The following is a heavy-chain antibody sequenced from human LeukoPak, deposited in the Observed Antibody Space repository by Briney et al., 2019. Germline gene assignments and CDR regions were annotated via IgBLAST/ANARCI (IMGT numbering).Heavy chain of an antibody. CDR2: MNPNSGNT. V-gene: IGHV1-8*01. D-gene: IGHD3-3*01. J-gene: IGHJ6*02. Sequence: ASAKVSCKASRYTFTSYDINWVRQATGQGLEWMGWMNPNSGNTGYAQKFQGRVTMTRNTSISTAYMELSSLRSEDTAVYYCARGSNYDFWSGYYPYYYYYGMDVWGQGTTVTVSS. CDR3: ARGSNYDFWSGYYPYYYYYGMDV. CDR1: RYTFTSYD.